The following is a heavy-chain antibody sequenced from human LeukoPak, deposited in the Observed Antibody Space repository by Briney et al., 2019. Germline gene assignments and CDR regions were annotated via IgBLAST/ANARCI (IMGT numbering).Heavy chain of an antibody. CDR1: GFPFSTYS. Sequence: KPGGSLRLSCAASGFPFSTYSMNWVRQAPGKGLEWVSSISRTNSSVYYVDSLQGRFTISRDNARNSLYLQMNSLRAEDTAVYYCARTRTNAFDIWGQGTMVTVSS. CDR2: ISRTNSSV. J-gene: IGHJ3*02. V-gene: IGHV3-21*01. CDR3: ARTRTNAFDI.